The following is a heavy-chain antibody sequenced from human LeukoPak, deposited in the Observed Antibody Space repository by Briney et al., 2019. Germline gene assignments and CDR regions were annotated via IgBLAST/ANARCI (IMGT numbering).Heavy chain of an antibody. CDR2: INHSGST. V-gene: IGHV4-34*01. CDR1: GGSFSGYY. D-gene: IGHD3-22*01. J-gene: IGHJ3*02. CDR3: RRYSDISVPYATDAFDI. Sequence: SXTLXLTCAVYGGSFSGYYWSWIRQPPGKGVXWIGEINHSGSTNYNPSLKRRVNISVDTSKKQFSLKQRYMAAADTAGYYGRRYSDISVPYATDAFDIWGQGTMVTVSS.